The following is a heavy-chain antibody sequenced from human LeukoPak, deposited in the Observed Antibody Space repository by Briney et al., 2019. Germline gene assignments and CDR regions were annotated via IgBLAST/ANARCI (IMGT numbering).Heavy chain of an antibody. Sequence: ASVKVSCKASGYTFTGYYMHWVRQAPRQGLEWMGRINPNSGGTNYAQKFQGRITMTRDTSISTAYMELSRLRSDDTAVYYCARADSYDSSGYYRGLLQYFQHWGQGTLVTVSS. CDR3: ARADSYDSSGYYRGLLQYFQH. D-gene: IGHD3-22*01. CDR2: INPNSGGT. J-gene: IGHJ1*01. CDR1: GYTFTGYY. V-gene: IGHV1-2*06.